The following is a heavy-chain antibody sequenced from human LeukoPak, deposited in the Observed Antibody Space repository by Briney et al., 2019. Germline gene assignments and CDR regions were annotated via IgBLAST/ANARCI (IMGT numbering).Heavy chain of an antibody. CDR3: ARAASYYYYMDV. J-gene: IGHJ6*03. CDR2: IIPIFGTA. Sequence: SVKVSCKASGGTFSSYAISWVRQAPGQGLEWMGGIIPIFGTANYAQKFQGRVTITADKSTSTAYMELSSLRSEDTAVYYCARAASYYYYMDVWGKGTTVTVSS. CDR1: GGTFSSYA. V-gene: IGHV1-69*06.